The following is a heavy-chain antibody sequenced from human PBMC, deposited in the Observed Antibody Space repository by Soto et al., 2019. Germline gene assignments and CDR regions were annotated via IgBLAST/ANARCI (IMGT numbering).Heavy chain of an antibody. CDR1: GGSISSGGYY. CDR2: IYYSGST. CDR3: ARSGGSSQGFDY. D-gene: IGHD6-6*01. V-gene: IGHV4-31*03. Sequence: SETLSLTCTVSGGSISSGGYYWSWIRQHPGKGLEWIGYIYYSGSTYYNPSLKSRVTISVDTSKNQFPLKLSSVTAADTAVYYCARSGGSSQGFDYWGQGTLVTVSS. J-gene: IGHJ4*02.